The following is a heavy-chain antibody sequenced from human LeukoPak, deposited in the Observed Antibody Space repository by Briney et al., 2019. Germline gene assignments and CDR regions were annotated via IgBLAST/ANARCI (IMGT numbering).Heavy chain of an antibody. CDR1: GFTVSSNY. D-gene: IGHD2-2*01. CDR2: IYSGGST. CDR3: AIGGCSSTSCYVGGMDV. V-gene: IGHV3-66*01. J-gene: IGHJ6*02. Sequence: PGGSLRLSCAASGFTVSSNYMSWVRQAPGKGLEWVSVIYSGGSTYYADSVKGRFTISRDNSKNTLYLQMNSLRAEDTAVYYCAIGGCSSTSCYVGGMDVWGQGTTVTVPS.